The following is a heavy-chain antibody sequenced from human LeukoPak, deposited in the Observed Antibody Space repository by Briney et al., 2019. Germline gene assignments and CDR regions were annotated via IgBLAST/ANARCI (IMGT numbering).Heavy chain of an antibody. CDR3: ARGDYDILTGFDY. CDR2: INPNSGGT. CDR1: GYTFTVYY. Sequence: ASVAVSCKASGYTFTVYYMHWVRQAPGQGLERMGWINPNSGGTNYAQKFQGWVTMTRDTSISTAYMELSRLRSDDTAVYYCARGDYDILTGFDYWGQGTLVTVSS. J-gene: IGHJ4*02. V-gene: IGHV1-2*04. D-gene: IGHD3-9*01.